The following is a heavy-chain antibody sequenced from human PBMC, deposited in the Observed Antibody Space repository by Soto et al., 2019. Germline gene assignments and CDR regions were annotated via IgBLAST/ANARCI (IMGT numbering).Heavy chain of an antibody. V-gene: IGHV3-21*01. D-gene: IGHD3-10*01. CDR3: ARDQVTMVRGVIEDWFDP. J-gene: IGHJ5*02. CDR2: ISSSSYI. Sequence: GGSLRLSCAASGFTFSSYSMNWVRQAPGKGLEWVSSISSSSYIYYADSVKGRFTISRDNAKNSLYLQMNSLRAEDTAVYYCARDQVTMVRGVIEDWFDPWGQGTLVTVSS. CDR1: GFTFSSYS.